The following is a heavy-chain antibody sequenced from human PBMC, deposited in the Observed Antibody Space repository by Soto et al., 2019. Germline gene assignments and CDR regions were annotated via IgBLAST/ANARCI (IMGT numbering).Heavy chain of an antibody. CDR3: ARSRNGAVPDSINF. Sequence: LRRSWAASGFTFSRYAMHWVRQAPGEGLEWVAVISRDGSSKYYGDSVKGRFTVSRDNSNNTLYLSMTSLRPDDTAVFYCARSRNGAVPDSINFWGQGTLVTVSS. J-gene: IGHJ4*02. CDR2: ISRDGSSK. D-gene: IGHD2-8*01. CDR1: GFTFSRYA. V-gene: IGHV3-30-3*01.